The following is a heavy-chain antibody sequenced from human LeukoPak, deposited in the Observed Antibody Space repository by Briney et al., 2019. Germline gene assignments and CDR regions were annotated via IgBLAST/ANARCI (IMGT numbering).Heavy chain of an antibody. CDR2: ISSSSSTI. D-gene: IGHD3-16*02. Sequence: PGGSLRLSCAASGFTFSSYSMNWVRQAPGKGLEWVSYISSSSSTIYYADSVKGRFTISRDNAKNSLYLQMNSLRDEDTAVYYCARVAGYYDYVWGSYRYVDYWGQGTLVTVSS. CDR3: ARVAGYYDYVWGSYRYVDY. J-gene: IGHJ4*02. CDR1: GFTFSSYS. V-gene: IGHV3-48*02.